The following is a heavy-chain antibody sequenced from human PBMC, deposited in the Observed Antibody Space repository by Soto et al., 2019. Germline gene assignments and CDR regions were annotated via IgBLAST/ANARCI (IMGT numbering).Heavy chain of an antibody. CDR3: ASAWQLRPPSFAY. V-gene: IGHV4-30-2*01. J-gene: IGHJ4*02. Sequence: PSETLSLTCAVSGGSISSGGYSWSWIRQPPGKGLEWIGYIYHSGSTYYNPSLKSRVTISVDRSKNQFSLKLSSVTAADTAVYYCASAWQLRPPSFAYWGQGTLVTVSS. CDR2: IYHSGST. D-gene: IGHD1-1*01. CDR1: GGSISSGGYS.